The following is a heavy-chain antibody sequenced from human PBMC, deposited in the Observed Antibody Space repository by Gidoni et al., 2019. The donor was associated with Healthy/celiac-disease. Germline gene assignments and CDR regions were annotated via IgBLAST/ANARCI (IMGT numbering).Heavy chain of an antibody. D-gene: IGHD2-15*01. Sequence: QVQLQESGPGLVKPSETLSLTCTVSGGSISSYYWSWIRQPPGKGLEWIGYIYYCGSTNYHPSLKSRVTISVDTSKNQFSLKLSSVTAADTAVYYCARRVKDGYFDYWGQGTLVTVSS. J-gene: IGHJ4*02. CDR1: GGSISSYY. CDR3: ARRVKDGYFDY. V-gene: IGHV4-59*08. CDR2: IYYCGST.